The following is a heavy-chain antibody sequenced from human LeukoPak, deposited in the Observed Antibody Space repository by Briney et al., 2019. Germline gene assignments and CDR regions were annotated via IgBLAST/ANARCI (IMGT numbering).Heavy chain of an antibody. CDR2: INTNTGNP. D-gene: IGHD2-15*01. V-gene: IGHV7-4-1*02. J-gene: IGHJ4*02. Sequence: ASVKVSCKASGYTFTTYAMNWVRQAPGQGLEWTGWINTNTGNPTYAQGFTGRFVFSLDTSVSTSYLQISSLKADDTAIYYRARDLGVGYFDYWGQGTLVTVSS. CDR1: GYTFTTYA. CDR3: ARDLGVGYFDY.